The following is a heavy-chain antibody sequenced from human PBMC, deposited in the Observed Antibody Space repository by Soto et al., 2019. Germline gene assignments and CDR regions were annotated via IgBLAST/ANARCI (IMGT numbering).Heavy chain of an antibody. J-gene: IGHJ6*02. V-gene: IGHV3-30*18. CDR1: GFTFSSYG. CDR3: AKEEGSGWSKMGGYYYYGMDV. Sequence: GGSLRLSCAASGFTFSSYGMHWVRQAPGKGLEWVAVISYDGSNKYYADFVKGRFTISRDNSKNTLYLQMNSLRAEDTAVYYCAKEEGSGWSKMGGYYYYGMDVWGQGTTVTVSS. D-gene: IGHD6-19*01. CDR2: ISYDGSNK.